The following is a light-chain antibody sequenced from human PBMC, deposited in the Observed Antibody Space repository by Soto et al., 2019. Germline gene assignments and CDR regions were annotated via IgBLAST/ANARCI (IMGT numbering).Light chain of an antibody. J-gene: IGKJ2*01. CDR3: QQYNSSVYT. CDR2: DAS. Sequence: DIQMTQSPSTLSASVGDRVTITCRASQSISSWLAWYQQKPGKAPKLLIYDASSLESGVPSRFSGSGSGTEITLTISSLQPDDFATYYCQQYNSSVYTFGQGTKLEIK. V-gene: IGKV1-5*01. CDR1: QSISSW.